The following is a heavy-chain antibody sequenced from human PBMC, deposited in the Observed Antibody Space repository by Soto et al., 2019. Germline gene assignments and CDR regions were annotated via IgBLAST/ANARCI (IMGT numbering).Heavy chain of an antibody. D-gene: IGHD2-2*01. CDR2: FDPEDGET. CDR1: GYTLTELS. Sequence: ASVKVSCKVSGYTLTELSMHWVRQAPGKGLEWMGGFDPEDGETIYAQKFQGRVTMTEDTSTDTAYMELSSLRSEDTAVYYCATGGYCSSTSCYVPYYYYGMDVWGQGTTVTVSS. J-gene: IGHJ6*02. CDR3: ATGGYCSSTSCYVPYYYYGMDV. V-gene: IGHV1-24*01.